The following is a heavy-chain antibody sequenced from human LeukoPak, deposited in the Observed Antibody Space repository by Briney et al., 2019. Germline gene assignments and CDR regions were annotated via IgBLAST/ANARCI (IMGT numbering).Heavy chain of an antibody. V-gene: IGHV4-59*01. J-gene: IGHJ5*02. Sequence: SETLSPTCTVSGGSISGYYWSWIRQPPGKGLEWIGYIYGSGITNYNPSLKSRVTISADTSKNQFSLELTSVTAADTAVYYCARGGYYGSGNDFRFDPWGQGTLVTVSS. CDR1: GGSISGYY. CDR2: IYGSGIT. CDR3: ARGGYYGSGNDFRFDP. D-gene: IGHD3-10*01.